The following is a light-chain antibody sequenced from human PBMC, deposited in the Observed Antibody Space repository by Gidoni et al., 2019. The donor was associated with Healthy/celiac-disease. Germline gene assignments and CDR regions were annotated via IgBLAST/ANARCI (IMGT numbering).Light chain of an antibody. J-gene: IGKJ3*01. Sequence: EIVLTQSPATLSLYPGERATLSCRASQSVSSYLAWYQQKPGQAHRLLIYDASNRATGIPARFSGSGSGTDFTLTISSLGPEDFAVYYCQQRSNWVFTFGPGTKVDIK. CDR1: QSVSSY. CDR3: QQRSNWVFT. CDR2: DAS. V-gene: IGKV3-11*01.